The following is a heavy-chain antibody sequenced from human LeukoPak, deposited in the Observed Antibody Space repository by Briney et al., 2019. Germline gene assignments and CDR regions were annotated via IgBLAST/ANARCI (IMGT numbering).Heavy chain of an antibody. J-gene: IGHJ4*02. D-gene: IGHD5-18*01. CDR1: GFTFSSYA. Sequence: GRSLRLSCAASGFTFSSYAMHWVRQAPGKGLEWVAVISYDGSNKYYADSVKGRFTISRDNSKNTLYLQMNSLRAEDTAVYYCARAWGVPYSYGPSPDYWGQGTLVTVSS. V-gene: IGHV3-30-3*01. CDR2: ISYDGSNK. CDR3: ARAWGVPYSYGPSPDY.